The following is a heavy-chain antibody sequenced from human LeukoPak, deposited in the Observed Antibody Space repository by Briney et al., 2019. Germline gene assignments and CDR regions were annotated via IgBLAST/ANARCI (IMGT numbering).Heavy chain of an antibody. Sequence: SVKVSCRASGGTFSSYAISWVRQAPGQGLEWMGRIIPILGIANYAQKFQGRVTITADKSTSTAYMELSSLRSEDTAVYYCARHLTTYSYGYWGQGNLVTVSS. CDR3: ARHLTTYSYGY. D-gene: IGHD5-18*01. V-gene: IGHV1-69*04. CDR2: IIPILGIA. CDR1: GGTFSSYA. J-gene: IGHJ4*02.